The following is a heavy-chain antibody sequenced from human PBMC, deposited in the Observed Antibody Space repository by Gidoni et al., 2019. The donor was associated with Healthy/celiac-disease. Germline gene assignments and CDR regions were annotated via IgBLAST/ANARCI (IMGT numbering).Heavy chain of an antibody. J-gene: IGHJ5*02. CDR1: GFTFSSYS. CDR3: ARDSSGWENWFDP. Sequence: EVQLVESGGGLVKPGGSLRLSCAASGFTFSSYSMNWVRQAPGKGLEWVSSISSSSSYIYYADSVKGRFTISRDNAKNSLYLQMNSLRAEDTAVYYCARDSSGWENWFDPWGQGTLVTVSS. D-gene: IGHD6-19*01. V-gene: IGHV3-21*01. CDR2: ISSSSSYI.